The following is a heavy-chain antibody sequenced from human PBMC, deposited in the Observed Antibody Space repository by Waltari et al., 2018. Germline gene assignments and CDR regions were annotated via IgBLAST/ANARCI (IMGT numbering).Heavy chain of an antibody. D-gene: IGHD1-1*01. Sequence: QVQLQESGPGLVKPSETLSLPCTVPGGSISSPYWSWIRQPPGKGLEWIGYIYYSGSTNYNPSLKSRVTISVDTSKNQFSLKLSSVTAADTAVYYCARVANWRWYFDLWGRGTLVTVSS. CDR1: GGSISSPY. CDR2: IYYSGST. CDR3: ARVANWRWYFDL. V-gene: IGHV4-59*11. J-gene: IGHJ2*01.